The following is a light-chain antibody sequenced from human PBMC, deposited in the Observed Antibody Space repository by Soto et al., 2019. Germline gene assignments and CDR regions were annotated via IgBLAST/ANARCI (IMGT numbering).Light chain of an antibody. Sequence: QSVLTHPASVSGSPGQAITISCIGTSSDVGSYNLVSWYQQHPGKAPKVLIYEVSERPSGVSNRFSGSKSGNTASLTISGLQAEDEAEYYCCSYAGSRTHVLFGGGTKLTVL. CDR3: CSYAGSRTHVL. J-gene: IGLJ2*01. CDR2: EVS. V-gene: IGLV2-23*02. CDR1: SSDVGSYNL.